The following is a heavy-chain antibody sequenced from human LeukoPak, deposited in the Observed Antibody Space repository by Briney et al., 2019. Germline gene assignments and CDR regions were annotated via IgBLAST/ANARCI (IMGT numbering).Heavy chain of an antibody. CDR1: GGSISSYY. CDR3: ARIRKNIVVVPAVSVRYYYYYYMDV. J-gene: IGHJ6*03. Sequence: SETLSLTCTVSGGSISSYYWSWTRQPPGKGLEWIGYIYYSGSTNYNPSLKSRVTISVDTSKNQFSLKLGSVTAADTAVYYCARIRKNIVVVPAVSVRYYYYYYMDVWGKGTTVTISS. D-gene: IGHD2-2*01. V-gene: IGHV4-59*12. CDR2: IYYSGST.